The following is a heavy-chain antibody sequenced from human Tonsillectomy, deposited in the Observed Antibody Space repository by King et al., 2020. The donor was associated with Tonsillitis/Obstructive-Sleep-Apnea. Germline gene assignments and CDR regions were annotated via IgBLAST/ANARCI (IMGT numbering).Heavy chain of an antibody. V-gene: IGHV2-5*02. CDR3: AXXXXXXXXSXYFAY. Sequence: ITLKESAPTLVKPPETLTLTCTFSGVSLSTSGVGVGWIRQPPGKALEWLATIYWDDDKPXXPSLKSXLSXTKDTSKNXVVLTMTNMDPVDTGTYYCAXXXXXXXXSXYFAYWGQXTXVTVSS. CDR2: IYWDDDK. J-gene: IGHJ4*02. CDR1: GVSLSTSGVG.